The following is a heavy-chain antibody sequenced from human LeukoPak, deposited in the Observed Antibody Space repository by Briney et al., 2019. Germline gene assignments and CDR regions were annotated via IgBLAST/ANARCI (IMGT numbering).Heavy chain of an antibody. CDR2: INYSGTT. CDR3: ARLSDF. CDR1: GGAISSDNFY. Sequence: PSETLSLTCTVSGGAISSDNFYWGWIRQPPGKGLEWIASINYSGTTYYNPSLNSRATISVDTSNTHFSLRLSSITAADTAVYYCARLSDFWGQGILVTVSS. V-gene: IGHV4-39*01. J-gene: IGHJ4*02.